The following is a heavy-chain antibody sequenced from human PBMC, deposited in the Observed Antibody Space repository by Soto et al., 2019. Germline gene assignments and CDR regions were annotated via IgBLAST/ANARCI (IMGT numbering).Heavy chain of an antibody. D-gene: IGHD2-2*02. CDR1: GGSFSGYY. J-gene: IGHJ6*02. Sequence: QVQLQQWGAGLLKPSETLSLTCAVYGGSFSGYYWSWIRQPPGKGLEWIGEINHSGSTNYNPSLKRRVTISVDTSKNQFSLKLSSVTAADTAVYYCARGFLVVPAAIGYYYYYGMDVWGQGTTVTVSS. CDR3: ARGFLVVPAAIGYYYYYGMDV. CDR2: INHSGST. V-gene: IGHV4-34*01.